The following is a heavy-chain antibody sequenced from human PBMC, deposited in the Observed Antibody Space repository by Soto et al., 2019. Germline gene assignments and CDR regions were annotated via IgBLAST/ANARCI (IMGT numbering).Heavy chain of an antibody. CDR1: GFTFSDYY. V-gene: IGHV3-11*01. D-gene: IGHD3-10*02. J-gene: IGHJ3*02. CDR3: AAPSSGVLLCLGDVTAFDI. CDR2: ISSSGSTI. Sequence: QVQLVESGGGLVKPGGSLRLSCAASGFTFSDYYMSWVRQAPGKGLEWVSYISSSGSTIYYADSVKGRFTISRDNAKNSQNLQMNRLRDEDTAVDYCAAPSSGVLLCLGDVTAFDIWGQGTMVTVSS.